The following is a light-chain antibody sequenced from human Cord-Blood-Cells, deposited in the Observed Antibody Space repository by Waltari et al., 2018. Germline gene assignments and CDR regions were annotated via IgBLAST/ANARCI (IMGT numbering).Light chain of an antibody. V-gene: IGLV2-14*01. Sequence: QSALTQPASVSGSPGQSITISCTGTSSDVGGYHYVSWYQQHPGKAPKLMIYDVSNRPSGVSNRFSGSKSGTTASLTISGLQAEDEADYYCSSYTSSSTLVVFGGGTKLTVL. J-gene: IGLJ2*01. CDR2: DVS. CDR3: SSYTSSSTLVV. CDR1: SSDVGGYHY.